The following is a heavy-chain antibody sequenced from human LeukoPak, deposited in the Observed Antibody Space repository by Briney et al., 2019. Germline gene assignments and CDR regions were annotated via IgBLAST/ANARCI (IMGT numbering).Heavy chain of an antibody. CDR1: GYTFTIYG. Sequence: ASVKVSCKASGYTFTIYGISWVRQALGQGLEWMGWISAYNGNTNYAQKLQGRVTMTTDTSTSTAYMELRSLRSDDTAVYYCARDFYGDYFGYWGQGTLVTVSS. D-gene: IGHD4-17*01. J-gene: IGHJ4*02. CDR2: ISAYNGNT. CDR3: ARDFYGDYFGY. V-gene: IGHV1-18*01.